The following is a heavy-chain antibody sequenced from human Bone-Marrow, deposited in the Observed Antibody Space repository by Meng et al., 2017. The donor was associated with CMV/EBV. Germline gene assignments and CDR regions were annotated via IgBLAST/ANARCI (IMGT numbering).Heavy chain of an antibody. CDR3: ARRSGSHLDGFEI. CDR1: GFTFDDYA. CDR2: ISWNSGSI. J-gene: IGHJ3*02. D-gene: IGHD1-26*01. Sequence: GGSLRLSCAASGFTFDDYAIHWVRQAPGKGLEWVSGISWNSGSIGYADSVKGRFTMSRDNARNSVYLQMNSLRAEDTAFYYCARRSGSHLDGFEIWSQETMVTVSS. V-gene: IGHV3-9*01.